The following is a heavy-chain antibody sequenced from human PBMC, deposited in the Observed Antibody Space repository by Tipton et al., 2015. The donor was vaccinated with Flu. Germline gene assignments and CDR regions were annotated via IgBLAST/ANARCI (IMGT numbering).Heavy chain of an antibody. CDR2: IYNNKYT. CDR3: ARDPSLGMPDFFDY. Sequence: TLSLTRSVSGSSFGMYFWTWIRQSPGKGLEWIGYIYNNKYTKYNPSLNSRVTISVDTSKKQFSLRLTSVTAADTAVYYCARDPSLGMPDFFDYWGQGTLVTASP. CDR1: GSSFGMYF. D-gene: IGHD2-2*01. V-gene: IGHV4-59*12. J-gene: IGHJ4*02.